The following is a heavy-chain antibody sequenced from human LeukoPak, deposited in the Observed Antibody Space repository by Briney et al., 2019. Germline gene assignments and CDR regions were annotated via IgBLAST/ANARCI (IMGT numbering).Heavy chain of an antibody. Sequence: GGSLRLSCAASGFTFSSNYMSWVRQAPGKGLEWVSVIYSGGSTYYADSVKGRFTISRDNSKNTLYLQMNSLRAEDTAVYYCARVELSSGWYQDWGQGTLVTVSS. CDR2: IYSGGST. CDR1: GFTFSSNY. CDR3: ARVELSSGWYQD. V-gene: IGHV3-53*01. J-gene: IGHJ4*02. D-gene: IGHD6-19*01.